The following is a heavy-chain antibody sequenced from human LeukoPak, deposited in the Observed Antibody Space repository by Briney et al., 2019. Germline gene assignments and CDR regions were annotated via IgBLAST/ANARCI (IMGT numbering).Heavy chain of an antibody. CDR2: ISSSGSTL. CDR3: ARRRYNWNAIDY. V-gene: IGHV3-11*01. CDR1: GFTFSDYY. Sequence: GGSLRLSCATSGFTFSDYYMSWIRQAPGKGLAWVSYISSSGSTLYYADSVKGRITISRDNAKNSLYLQMNSLRAGDTAVYYCARRRYNWNAIDYWGQGTLVTVSS. J-gene: IGHJ4*02. D-gene: IGHD1-20*01.